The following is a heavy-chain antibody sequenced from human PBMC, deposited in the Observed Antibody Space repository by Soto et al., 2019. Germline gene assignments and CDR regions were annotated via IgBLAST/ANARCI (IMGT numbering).Heavy chain of an antibody. CDR3: AKDRGYNYYYGMDV. D-gene: IGHD5-12*01. CDR2: ISYDGSNK. J-gene: IGHJ6*02. CDR1: GFTFSSYG. V-gene: IGHV3-30*18. Sequence: QVPLVESGGGVVQPGRSLRLSCAASGFTFSSYGMHWVRQAPGKGLEWVAVISYDGSNKYYADSVKGRFTISRDNSKNTLYLQMNSLRAEDTAVYYCAKDRGYNYYYGMDVWGQGTTVTVSS.